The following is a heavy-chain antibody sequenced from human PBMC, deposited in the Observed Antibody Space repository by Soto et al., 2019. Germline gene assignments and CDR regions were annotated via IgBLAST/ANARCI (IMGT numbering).Heavy chain of an antibody. Sequence: QVQLQQWGAGLLKPSETLSLTCAVYGGSFSGYYWSWFRQPPGKGLEWIGEINHSGSTNNNPSLKSRVTISVDTSKNQFSLKLSSVTAADTAVYYCASGYGRNFDYWGQGTLVTVSS. D-gene: IGHD3-10*01. J-gene: IGHJ4*02. CDR3: ASGYGRNFDY. V-gene: IGHV4-34*01. CDR1: GGSFSGYY. CDR2: INHSGST.